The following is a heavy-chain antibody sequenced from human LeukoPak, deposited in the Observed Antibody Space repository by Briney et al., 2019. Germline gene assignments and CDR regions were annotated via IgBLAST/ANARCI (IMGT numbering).Heavy chain of an antibody. CDR2: MNPNSGNT. V-gene: IGHV1-8*03. CDR3: ATRRGFWSGYPI. Sequence: ASVKVSCTASGYTFTSYDINWVRQATGQGLEWMGWMNPNSGNTGYAQKFQGRVTITRNTSISTAYMELSSLRSEDTAVYYCATRRGFWSGYPIWGQGTLVTVSS. J-gene: IGHJ4*02. CDR1: GYTFTSYD. D-gene: IGHD3-3*01.